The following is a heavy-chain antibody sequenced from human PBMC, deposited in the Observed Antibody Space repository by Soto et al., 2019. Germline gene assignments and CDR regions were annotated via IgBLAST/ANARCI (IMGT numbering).Heavy chain of an antibody. CDR1: GFTFSSYA. D-gene: IGHD6-13*01. J-gene: IGHJ1*01. V-gene: IGHV3-23*01. CDR3: AKDQAAAGTISRYFQH. Sequence: EVQLLESGGGLVQPEGSLRLSCAASGFTFSSYAMSWVRQAPGKGLEWVSGISGGGGTTYYADSVKGRFTISRDNPKNTLYLQVNSLRAEDTAVYYCAKDQAAAGTISRYFQHWGQGTLVTVSS. CDR2: ISGGGGTT.